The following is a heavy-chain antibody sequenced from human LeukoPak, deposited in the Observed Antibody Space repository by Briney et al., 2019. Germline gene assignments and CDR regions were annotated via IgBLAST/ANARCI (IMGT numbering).Heavy chain of an antibody. V-gene: IGHV4-34*01. CDR3: ARVEAMVRGVDV. J-gene: IGHJ6*04. CDR1: GGSFSGYY. CDR2: INHSGST. Sequence: SETLSLTCAVYGGSFSGYYWSWIRQPPGKGLGWIGEINHSGSTNYNPSLKSRVTISVDTSKNQFSLKLSSVTAADTAVYYCARVEAMVRGVDVWGKGTTVTVSS. D-gene: IGHD3-10*01.